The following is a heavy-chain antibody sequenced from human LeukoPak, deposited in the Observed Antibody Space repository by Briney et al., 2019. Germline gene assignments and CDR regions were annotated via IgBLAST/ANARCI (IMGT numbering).Heavy chain of an antibody. CDR2: INHSGST. CDR3: AKAPYLSSGS. J-gene: IGHJ3*01. V-gene: IGHV4-34*01. D-gene: IGHD3-22*01. Sequence: SETLSLTCAVYGGSFRDYYWSWIRQPPGKGLEWIGEINHSGSTNYNLSLKSRVTISLDTSKNQFSLKLTSVTAADTALYYCAKAPYLSSGSWGQGILVAVSS. CDR1: GGSFRDYY.